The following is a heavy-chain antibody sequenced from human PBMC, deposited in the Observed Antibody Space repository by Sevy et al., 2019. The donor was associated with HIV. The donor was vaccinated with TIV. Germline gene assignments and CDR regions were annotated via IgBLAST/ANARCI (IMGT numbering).Heavy chain of an antibody. V-gene: IGHV6-1*01. Sequence: SQTLSLTCAISGDSVSSNSAAWNWIRQSPSRGLEWLGRTYYRSKWYNDYAVSVKSRITINPDTSKNQFSLQLNSVTPEDTAMYYCARDGPGSYYDFWSGYYRYYYYYGMDVWGQGTTVTVSS. CDR1: GDSVSSNSAA. CDR3: ARDGPGSYYDFWSGYYRYYYYYGMDV. J-gene: IGHJ6*02. CDR2: TYYRSKWYN. D-gene: IGHD3-3*01.